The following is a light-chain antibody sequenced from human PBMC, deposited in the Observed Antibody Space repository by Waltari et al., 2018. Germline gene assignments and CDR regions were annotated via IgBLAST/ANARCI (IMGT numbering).Light chain of an antibody. J-gene: IGLJ2*01. CDR1: SSDIGSYNY. CDR3: SSYMDTTTLEL. CDR2: DVT. Sequence: QSALTQPASVSGSPGQSITISCTGTSSDIGSYNYVSWYQQHPGKAPKLIIYDVTNRPSGVSNRFSGSKSGNTASLTISGLQAEDEADYYCSSYMDTTTLELLGGGTSLTVL. V-gene: IGLV2-14*03.